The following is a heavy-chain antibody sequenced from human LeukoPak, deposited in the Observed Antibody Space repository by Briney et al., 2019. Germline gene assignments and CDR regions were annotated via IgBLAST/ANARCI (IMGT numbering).Heavy chain of an antibody. CDR3: ARGRGYSYVNWFDP. CDR2: INPNSGGT. Sequence: ASVKVSCKASGYTFTGYYMHWVRQAPGQGLEWMGWINPNSGGTNYAQKFQGRVTMTRDTSISTVYMELSSLRSEDTAVYYCARGRGYSYVNWFDPWGQGTLVTVSS. J-gene: IGHJ5*02. CDR1: GYTFTGYY. V-gene: IGHV1-2*02. D-gene: IGHD5-18*01.